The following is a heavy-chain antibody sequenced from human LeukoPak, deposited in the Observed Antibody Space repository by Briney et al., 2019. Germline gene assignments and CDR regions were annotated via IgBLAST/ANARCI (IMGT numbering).Heavy chain of an antibody. Sequence: SQTLSLTCTVSGGSISSGGYYWSWIRQHPGKGLEWIGYIYYSGSTYYNPSLKSRVTISVDTSKNQFSLKLSPVTAADTAVYYSARDAGIVVVPAAIFPWYFDLWGRGTLVTVSS. CDR1: GGSISSGGYY. CDR3: ARDAGIVVVPAAIFPWYFDL. D-gene: IGHD2-2*02. J-gene: IGHJ2*01. CDR2: IYYSGST. V-gene: IGHV4-31*03.